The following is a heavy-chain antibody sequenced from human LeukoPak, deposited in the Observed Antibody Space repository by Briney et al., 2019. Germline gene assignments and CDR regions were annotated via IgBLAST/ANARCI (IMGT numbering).Heavy chain of an antibody. CDR2: INPSGGST. J-gene: IGHJ4*02. Sequence: ASVTVSFKASGYTFTSYYMHWVRQAPGQGLEWMGIINPSGGSTSYAQKFQGRVTMTRDTSTSTVYMELSSLRSEDTAVYYCAREWELWYYFDYWGQGTLVTVSS. CDR1: GYTFTSYY. D-gene: IGHD1-26*01. CDR3: AREWELWYYFDY. V-gene: IGHV1-46*01.